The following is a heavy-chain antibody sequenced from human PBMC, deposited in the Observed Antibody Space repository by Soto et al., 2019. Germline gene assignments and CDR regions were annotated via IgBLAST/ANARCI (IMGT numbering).Heavy chain of an antibody. CDR3: ARVGPWVPYYYDSSPYTFENWFDP. CDR2: TYHGGST. V-gene: IGHV4-38-2*01. CDR1: GYSISSGYY. D-gene: IGHD3-22*01. J-gene: IGHJ5*02. Sequence: SETLSLTCAVSGYSISSGYYWGWLRQPPGKGLEWIGSTYHGGSTYYNPSLNSRVTLSIDMTNNHVSLILNSVTAADTAVYYCARVGPWVPYYYDSSPYTFENWFDPWGQGTLVTVSS.